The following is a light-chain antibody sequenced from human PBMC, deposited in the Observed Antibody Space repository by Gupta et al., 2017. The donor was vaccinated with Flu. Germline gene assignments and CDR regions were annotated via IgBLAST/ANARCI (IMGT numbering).Light chain of an antibody. CDR2: KAS. Sequence: PSTLSASVGDRVTITCRASQSIDSWLAWYQKKPGRAPKSLIYKASRVETGVPSRFSGSGSGTEFILTISRLQPDDFATYYCQHERSSPWTFGQGTKVEIK. CDR1: QSIDSW. V-gene: IGKV1-5*03. CDR3: QHERSSPWT. J-gene: IGKJ1*01.